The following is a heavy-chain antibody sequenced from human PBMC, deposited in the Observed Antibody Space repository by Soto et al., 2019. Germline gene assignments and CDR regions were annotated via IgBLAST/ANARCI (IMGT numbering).Heavy chain of an antibody. CDR2: MSPNSGNT. CDR1: GYTFTNYD. Sequence: QVQLVQSGAEVKKPGASVKVSCKASGYTFTNYDINWVRQATGQGLEWMGWMSPNSGNTDYAQKFQGRVAMTRNTSIRTAYMELSSLRSEDTAVYYCARGTGYSSTWYQVYGMDVWGQGTTVTVSS. CDR3: ARGTGYSSTWYQVYGMDV. J-gene: IGHJ6*02. D-gene: IGHD6-13*01. V-gene: IGHV1-8*01.